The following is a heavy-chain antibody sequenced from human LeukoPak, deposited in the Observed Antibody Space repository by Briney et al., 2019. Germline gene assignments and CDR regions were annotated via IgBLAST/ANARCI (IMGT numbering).Heavy chain of an antibody. V-gene: IGHV1-69*05. CDR3: ARVDCSSTSCSGPFDY. D-gene: IGHD2-2*01. CDR2: IIPIFGTA. Sequence: SVKVSCKASGGTFSSYAISWVRQAPGQGLEWMGGIIPIFGTANYAQKFQGRVTITTDESTSTAYMELSSLRSEDTAVYYCARVDCSSTSCSGPFDYWGQGTLVTVSS. J-gene: IGHJ4*02. CDR1: GGTFSSYA.